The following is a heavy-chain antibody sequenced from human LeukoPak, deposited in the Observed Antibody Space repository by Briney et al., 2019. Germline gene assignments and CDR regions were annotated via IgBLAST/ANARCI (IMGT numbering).Heavy chain of an antibody. CDR3: VRDGGVSGYDLLDY. D-gene: IGHD5-12*01. Sequence: AGSMSLSCPASGFTFSNYWMTCVRQAAGKGLEWVAHINQDGSEEQYMDSVKARFTTSRDNAKNPLSLQMNSLRAEDTAVYYCVRDGGVSGYDLLDYWGQGTLVTVSS. CDR2: INQDGSEE. J-gene: IGHJ4*01. CDR1: GFTFSNYW. V-gene: IGHV3-7*01.